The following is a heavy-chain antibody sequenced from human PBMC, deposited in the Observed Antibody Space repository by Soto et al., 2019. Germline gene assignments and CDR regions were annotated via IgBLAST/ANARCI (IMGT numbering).Heavy chain of an antibody. D-gene: IGHD6-19*01. CDR2: IYPGDSDT. J-gene: IGHJ5*01. CDR1: GYSFTSYW. Sequence: LGESLKISCKGSGYSFTSYWIGWVRQMPGKGLECMGIIYPGDSDTRYSPSFQGQVTISADKSISTAYLQWSSLKASDSAMYYCARPLDSSGWYDFWGQETLVTVSS. CDR3: ARPLDSSGWYDF. V-gene: IGHV5-51*01.